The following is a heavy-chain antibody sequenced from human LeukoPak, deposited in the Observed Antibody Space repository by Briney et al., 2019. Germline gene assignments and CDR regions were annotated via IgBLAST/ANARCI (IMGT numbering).Heavy chain of an antibody. D-gene: IGHD1-1*01. CDR2: TYYRSKWSS. Sequence: SQALSLTCAISGDSVSSSASWNWIRQSPSRGLEWLGRTYYRSKWSSDYATSVKSRITINADTSKNQFSLQLSSVIPEDTAVYYCARDADSSNERGPFDPWGQGTLVTVSS. CDR1: GDSVSSSAS. J-gene: IGHJ5*02. V-gene: IGHV6-1*01. CDR3: ARDADSSNERGPFDP.